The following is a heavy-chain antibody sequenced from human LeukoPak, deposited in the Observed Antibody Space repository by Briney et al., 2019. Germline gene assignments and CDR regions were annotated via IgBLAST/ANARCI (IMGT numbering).Heavy chain of an antibody. D-gene: IGHD4-23*01. J-gene: IGHJ4*02. CDR2: VYNTGNT. CDR3: ARATVVSNFDY. CDR1: GASISSPYYY. V-gene: IGHV4-61*02. Sequence: SQTLSLTCTVSGASISSPYYYWSWIRQSAGKGMEWIGRVYNTGNTNYNPSLESRVTISIDTSKNHFSLKLTSVTASDTAVYYCARATVVSNFDYWGQGTLVTVSS.